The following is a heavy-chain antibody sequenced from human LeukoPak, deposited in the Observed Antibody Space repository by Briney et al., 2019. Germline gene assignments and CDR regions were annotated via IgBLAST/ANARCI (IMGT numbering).Heavy chain of an antibody. CDR3: ARDQERITMIVVVIGY. CDR2: ISYDGSNK. V-gene: IGHV3-30-3*01. CDR1: GFTFSSYR. D-gene: IGHD3-22*01. J-gene: IGHJ4*02. Sequence: GGSLRLSCTATDSGFTFSSYRMSWVRQAPGKGLEWVAVISYDGSNKYYADSVKGRFTISRDNSKNTLYLQMNSLRAEDTAVYYCARDQERITMIVVVIGYWGQGTLVTVSS.